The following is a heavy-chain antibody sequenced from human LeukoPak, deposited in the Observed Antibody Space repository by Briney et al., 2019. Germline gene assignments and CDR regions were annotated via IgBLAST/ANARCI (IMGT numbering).Heavy chain of an antibody. J-gene: IGHJ4*02. Sequence: SETLSLTCTVSGGSISSYYWSWIRQPPGKGLEWIGYIYYSGSTNYNPSLKSRVTISVDTSKNQFSLKLSSVTAADTAVYYCARVHYYDSSGYYHRYYFDYWGQGTLATVSS. D-gene: IGHD3-22*01. CDR2: IYYSGST. V-gene: IGHV4-59*01. CDR1: GGSISSYY. CDR3: ARVHYYDSSGYYHRYYFDY.